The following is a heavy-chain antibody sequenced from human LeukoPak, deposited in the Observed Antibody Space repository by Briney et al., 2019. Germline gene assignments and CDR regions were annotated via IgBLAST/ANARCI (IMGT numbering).Heavy chain of an antibody. CDR3: TRQDCSGSSCSYVDS. CDR2: IRSEPKSYRT. D-gene: IGHD2-15*01. Sequence: GGSLRLSCPASGFTFSGFYMHWVRQASGKELEWVGLIRSEPKSYRTVYAASVQGRFTISRDDSKNTAYLQMNSLKAEDTAVYFCTRQDCSGSSCSYVDSWGQGTLVTVSS. CDR1: GFTFSGFY. J-gene: IGHJ4*02. V-gene: IGHV3-73*01.